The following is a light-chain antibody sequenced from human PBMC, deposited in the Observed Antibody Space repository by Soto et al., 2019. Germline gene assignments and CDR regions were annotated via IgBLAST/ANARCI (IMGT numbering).Light chain of an antibody. CDR2: GAS. CDR1: QSVSSSY. Sequence: EIVLTQSPGTLSLSPGERAPLSCRASQSVSSSYLAWYQQNPGQAPRLLIYGASSRATGIPDRFSGSGSGTDFTLTISRLEPEDFAVYYCQQYGSSPPTFGQGTKVDIK. V-gene: IGKV3-20*01. CDR3: QQYGSSPPT. J-gene: IGKJ1*01.